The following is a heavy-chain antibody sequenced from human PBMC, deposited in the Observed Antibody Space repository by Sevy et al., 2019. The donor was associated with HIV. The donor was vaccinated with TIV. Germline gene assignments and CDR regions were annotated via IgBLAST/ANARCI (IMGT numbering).Heavy chain of an antibody. CDR3: ATDKGGYDPFDY. CDR2: MSSGTSYT. CDR1: GFTFSDYY. D-gene: IGHD5-12*01. J-gene: IGHJ4*02. Sequence: GGSLRLSCAASGFTFSDYYMSWIRQAPGKGLEWVSYMSSGTSYTNYADSVKGRFTISRDNAKNSLYLQMNSLRAEDTAVYYCATDKGGYDPFDYWGQGTLVTVSS. V-gene: IGHV3-11*06.